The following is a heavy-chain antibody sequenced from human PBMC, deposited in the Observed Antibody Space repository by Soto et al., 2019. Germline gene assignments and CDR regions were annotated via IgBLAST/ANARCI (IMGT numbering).Heavy chain of an antibody. CDR3: ARDGGTDSSGPFPLA. V-gene: IGHV4-31*03. CDR1: GGSISSGGYY. D-gene: IGHD3-22*01. CDR2: IYYSGST. Sequence: LSLTCTVSGGSISSGGYYWSWIRRHPGKGLEWIGYIYYSGSTYYNPSLKSRVTISVDTSKNQFSLKLSSVTAADTAVYYCARDGGTDSSGPFPLAWGQGTLVTVSS. J-gene: IGHJ5*02.